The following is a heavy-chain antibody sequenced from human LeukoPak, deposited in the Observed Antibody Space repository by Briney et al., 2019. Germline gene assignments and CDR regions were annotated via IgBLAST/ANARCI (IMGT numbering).Heavy chain of an antibody. CDR3: ARTVTYYYGMDV. CDR1: GFTFSSYA. CDR2: ISGSGGST. D-gene: IGHD4-17*01. V-gene: IGHV3-23*01. J-gene: IGHJ6*02. Sequence: GGSLRLSCAASGFTFSSYAMTWVRQAPGKGLEWVSSISGSGGSTYYADSVKGRFTISRDNSKNTLYLQMNSLRAEDTAVYYCARTVTYYYGMDVWGQGTTVTVSS.